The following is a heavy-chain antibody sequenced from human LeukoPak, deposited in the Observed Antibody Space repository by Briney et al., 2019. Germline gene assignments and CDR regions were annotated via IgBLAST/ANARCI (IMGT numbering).Heavy chain of an antibody. J-gene: IGHJ5*02. CDR3: ARRRTDGSGSLNWFDP. CDR2: VKQDGSEK. Sequence: PGGSLRLSCAACGFTFSSYWMSWVRQAPGKGLEWVANVKQDGSEKYYVDSVKGRFTISRDNAKNSLYLQMNSLRAEDTAVYYCARRRTDGSGSLNWFDPWGQGTLVTVSS. CDR1: GFTFSSYW. D-gene: IGHD3-10*01. V-gene: IGHV3-7*01.